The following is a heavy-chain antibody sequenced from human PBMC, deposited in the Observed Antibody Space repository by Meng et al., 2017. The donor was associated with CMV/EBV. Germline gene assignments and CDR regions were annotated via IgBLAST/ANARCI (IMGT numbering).Heavy chain of an antibody. D-gene: IGHD6-13*01. CDR2: ISAYKGNT. CDR1: GDTFTSYG. Sequence: CRAAGDTFTSYGISWVRRAPGQGLEWMGRISAYKGNTNKAKKLQGRVTMTTDTSTSTAYMKLRSLRSDETAVYYCARVYSSSEYFDYWGQGTLVTVSS. J-gene: IGHJ4*02. CDR3: ARVYSSSEYFDY. V-gene: IGHV1-18*01.